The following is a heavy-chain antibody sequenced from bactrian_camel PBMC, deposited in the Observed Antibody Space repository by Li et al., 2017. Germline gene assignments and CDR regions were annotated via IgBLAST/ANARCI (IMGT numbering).Heavy chain of an antibody. J-gene: IGHJ4*01. CDR3: AADSRATRTRFCGLYGDRSVYNDLFNY. D-gene: IGHD1*01. V-gene: IGHV3S1*01. Sequence: HVQLVESGGGSVQAGGSLSLSCAISGFTWSSYCMGWFRQAPGKEPEGVAAIQTDGSTSYADFAKGRFTISQNNAKNTLYLQMNDLKPEDSATYYCAADSRATRTRFCGLYGDRSVYNDLFNYWGQGTQVTVS. CDR1: GFTWSSYC. CDR2: IQTDGST.